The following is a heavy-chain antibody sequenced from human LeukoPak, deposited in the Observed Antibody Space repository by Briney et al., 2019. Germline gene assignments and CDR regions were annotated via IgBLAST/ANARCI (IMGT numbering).Heavy chain of an antibody. Sequence: GGSLRLSCAASGFTFSTYWMSWVRQAPGKGLEWVANIKQDGSEKYYVDSMKGRFTISRDNAKNSLYLQMNSLRAEDTAVYYCARTKTRGYSYGLYYWGQGTLVTVSS. V-gene: IGHV3-7*03. D-gene: IGHD5-18*01. CDR2: IKQDGSEK. J-gene: IGHJ4*02. CDR1: GFTFSTYW. CDR3: ARTKTRGYSYGLYY.